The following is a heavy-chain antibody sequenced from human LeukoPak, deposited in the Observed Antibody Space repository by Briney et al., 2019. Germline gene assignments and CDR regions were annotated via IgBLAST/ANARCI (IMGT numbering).Heavy chain of an antibody. Sequence: PGGSLRLSCAASGFTFSSYAMSWVRQAPGKGLEWVSAISGSGGSTYFADSVKGRFTISRDNSKNTLYLQMNSLRAGDTAVYYCARDRGYSSGWYLDYWGQGTLVTVSS. CDR2: ISGSGGST. J-gene: IGHJ4*02. V-gene: IGHV3-23*01. CDR1: GFTFSSYA. CDR3: ARDRGYSSGWYLDY. D-gene: IGHD6-19*01.